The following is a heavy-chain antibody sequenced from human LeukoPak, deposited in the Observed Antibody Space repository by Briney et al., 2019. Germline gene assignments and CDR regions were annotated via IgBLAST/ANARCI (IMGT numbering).Heavy chain of an antibody. CDR1: GDSISSYH. CDR3: ARGPYYYGGSAFDI. V-gene: IGHV4-59*08. J-gene: IGHJ3*02. D-gene: IGHD3-10*01. Sequence: SETLSLTCTVSGDSISSYHWTWIRQPPGRGLEWIGYVYYSGSTNYNPSLKSRVTISLDTSNNQFSLKLSSVTAADTAVYYCARGPYYYGGSAFDIWGQGTMVTVSS. CDR2: VYYSGST.